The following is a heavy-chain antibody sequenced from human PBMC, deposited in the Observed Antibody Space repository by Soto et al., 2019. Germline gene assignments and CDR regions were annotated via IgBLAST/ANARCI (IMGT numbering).Heavy chain of an antibody. D-gene: IGHD3-22*01. CDR1: GYTFTSYG. CDR2: ISAYNGNT. CDR3: ARPYYYDSSGYYPIRWYYGMDA. J-gene: IGHJ6*02. Sequence: ASVKVSCKASGYTFTSYGISWVRQAPGQGLEWMGWISAYNGNTNYAQKLQGRVTMTTDTSTSTAYMELRSLRSDDTAVYYCARPYYYDSSGYYPIRWYYGMDAWGQGTTVTVSS. V-gene: IGHV1-18*01.